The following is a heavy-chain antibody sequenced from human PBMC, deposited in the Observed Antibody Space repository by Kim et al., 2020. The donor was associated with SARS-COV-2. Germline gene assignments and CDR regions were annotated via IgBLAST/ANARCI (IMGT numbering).Heavy chain of an antibody. D-gene: IGHD3-10*01. Sequence: GGSLRLSCAASGFTFSSYAMHWVRQAPGKGLEWVAVISYDGSNKYYADSVKGRFTISRDNSKNTLYLQMNSLRAEDTAVYYCARAGSGSYYSSFDYCGQG. V-gene: IGHV3-30-3*01. CDR2: ISYDGSNK. CDR1: GFTFSSYA. CDR3: ARAGSGSYYSSFDY. J-gene: IGHJ4*02.